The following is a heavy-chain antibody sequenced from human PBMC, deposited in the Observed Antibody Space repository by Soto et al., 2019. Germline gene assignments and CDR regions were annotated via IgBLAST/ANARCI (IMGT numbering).Heavy chain of an antibody. CDR1: GGSISLSSYY. J-gene: IGHJ3*01. CDR2: IYYTGIT. CDR3: ARYCSGYHGAFDV. V-gene: IGHV4-39*02. D-gene: IGHD3-22*01. Sequence: PSETLSLTCDVSGGSISLSSYYWGWIRQPPGKGLEWIGNIYYTGITHYNPSLENRVTISVDTSKNHFSLTLTSVTAADTAVYYCARYCSGYHGAFDVWGQGTMVTVSS.